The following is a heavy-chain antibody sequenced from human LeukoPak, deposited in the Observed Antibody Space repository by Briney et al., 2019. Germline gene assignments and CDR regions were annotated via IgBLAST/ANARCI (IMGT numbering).Heavy chain of an antibody. Sequence: SETLSLTCTVSGGSISSYYWSWIRQRPGKGLEWIGYIYYSGSTNYNPSLKSRVTISVDTSKNQFSLKLSSVTAADTAVYYCSREYYYDSSGYRYWYFDLWGRGTLVTVSS. CDR2: IYYSGST. V-gene: IGHV4-59*01. J-gene: IGHJ2*01. D-gene: IGHD3-22*01. CDR3: SREYYYDSSGYRYWYFDL. CDR1: GGSISSYY.